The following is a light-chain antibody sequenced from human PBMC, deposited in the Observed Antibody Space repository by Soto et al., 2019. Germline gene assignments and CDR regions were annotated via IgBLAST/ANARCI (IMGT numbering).Light chain of an antibody. Sequence: DIQMTQSPSTLSASVGDRVTITCRASQSFSYWLAWYQQKPGKATKLLIYKASNLESGVPSRFSGIGSGTEFTLTISSLQPDDFATYYCQQYNSYPWTFGQGTKVEI. CDR2: KAS. CDR1: QSFSYW. J-gene: IGKJ1*01. CDR3: QQYNSYPWT. V-gene: IGKV1-5*03.